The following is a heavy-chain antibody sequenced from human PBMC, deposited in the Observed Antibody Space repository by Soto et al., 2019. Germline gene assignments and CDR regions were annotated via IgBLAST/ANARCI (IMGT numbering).Heavy chain of an antibody. J-gene: IGHJ6*03. CDR3: ARRYCSGGRCYSTPSRYYYLDV. V-gene: IGHV4-34*01. D-gene: IGHD2-15*01. Sequence: QVQLQKWGAGLLKPSETLSLTCAVSGGSFSGSYWSWIRQPPGKGLEWIGEINHSGSTNYNPSLKSRFTLLVDTSKNQFSLILTSVTAADTAVYYCARRYCSGGRCYSTPSRYYYLDVWGKGSTVTVSS. CDR2: INHSGST. CDR1: GGSFSGSY.